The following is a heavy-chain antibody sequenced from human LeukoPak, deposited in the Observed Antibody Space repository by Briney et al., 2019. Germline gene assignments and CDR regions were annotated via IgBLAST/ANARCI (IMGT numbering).Heavy chain of an antibody. CDR3: ARGRLGQGTNIKNNWFDP. CDR1: GYTFTVHY. D-gene: IGHD2-8*01. V-gene: IGHV1-2*02. Sequence: ASVKVSCKASGYTFTVHYIHWVRQAPGQGPEWMGWINPNSGDANYPQKFQGRVTITRNTSINTAYMDLSSLRSEDTAIYYCARGRLGQGTNIKNNWFDPWGQGTLVTVSS. J-gene: IGHJ5*02. CDR2: INPNSGDA.